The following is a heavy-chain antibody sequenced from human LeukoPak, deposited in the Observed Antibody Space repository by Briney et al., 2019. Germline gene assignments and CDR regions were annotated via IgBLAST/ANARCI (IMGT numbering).Heavy chain of an antibody. CDR3: ARKPAGTTWYFDY. CDR1: GFTFSDYY. Sequence: PGGSLRLSCAASGFTFSDYYMSWIRQAPGKGLEWVSYISSSGNTIYCADSVKGRFTISRDNAKNSLYLQMNSLRAEDTAVYYCARKPAGTTWYFDYWGQGTLVTVSS. D-gene: IGHD1-7*01. CDR2: ISSSGNTI. V-gene: IGHV3-11*04. J-gene: IGHJ4*02.